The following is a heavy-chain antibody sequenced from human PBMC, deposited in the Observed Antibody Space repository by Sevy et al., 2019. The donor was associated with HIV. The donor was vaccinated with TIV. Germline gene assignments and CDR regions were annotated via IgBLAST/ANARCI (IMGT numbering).Heavy chain of an antibody. Sequence: GGSLRLSCAASGFTFSSYWMSWVRQAPGNGLEWVANIKQDGSEKYYVDSVKGRFTISRDNAKNSLYLQMNSLRAEDTAVYYCAREIGDSGSYLHFDYWGQGTLVTVSS. CDR1: GFTFSSYW. V-gene: IGHV3-7*03. CDR3: AREIGDSGSYLHFDY. J-gene: IGHJ4*02. D-gene: IGHD1-26*01. CDR2: IKQDGSEK.